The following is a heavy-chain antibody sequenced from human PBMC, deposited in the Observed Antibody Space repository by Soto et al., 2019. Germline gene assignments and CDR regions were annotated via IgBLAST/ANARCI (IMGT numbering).Heavy chain of an antibody. D-gene: IGHD2-8*01. V-gene: IGHV3-48*01. Sequence: GGSLRLSCAASGFTFSSYSMNWVRQAPGKGLEWVSYISSSSSTIYYADSVKGRFTISRDNAKNSLYLQMNSLRAEDTAVYYCARAGGGYCTNGVCQTYYYYMDVWGKGTTVTVSS. J-gene: IGHJ6*03. CDR1: GFTFSSYS. CDR2: ISSSSSTI. CDR3: ARAGGGYCTNGVCQTYYYYMDV.